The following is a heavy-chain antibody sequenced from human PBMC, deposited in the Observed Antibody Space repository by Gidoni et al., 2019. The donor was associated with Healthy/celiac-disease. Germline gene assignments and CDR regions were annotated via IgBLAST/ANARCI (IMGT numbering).Heavy chain of an antibody. V-gene: IGHV3-23*01. CDR2: ISGSGGST. CDR3: AKGSRIAVAGWEDY. J-gene: IGHJ4*02. D-gene: IGHD6-19*01. CDR1: RFTFSSYA. Sequence: EVQLLEFGGGSVQHGGSLRLSCAASRFTFSSYAMSWVRQAPGKGLEWVSAISGSGGSTYYADSVKGRFTISRDNSKNTLYLQMNSLRAEDTAVYYCAKGSRIAVAGWEDYWGQGTLVTVSS.